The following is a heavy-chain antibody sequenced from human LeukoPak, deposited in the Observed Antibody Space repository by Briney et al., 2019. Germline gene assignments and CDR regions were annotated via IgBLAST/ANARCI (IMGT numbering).Heavy chain of an antibody. V-gene: IGHV5-51*01. CDR3: ARHLARYSSSYYFDY. CDR2: IYPGDSDT. Sequence: GESLKISCKGSGYSFTSYWIGWVRQMPGKGLGWMGNIYPGDSDTRYSPSFQGQVTISADKSISTAYLQWSSLKASDTAMYYCARHLARYSSSYYFDYWGQGTLVTVSS. CDR1: GYSFTSYW. J-gene: IGHJ4*02. D-gene: IGHD6-6*01.